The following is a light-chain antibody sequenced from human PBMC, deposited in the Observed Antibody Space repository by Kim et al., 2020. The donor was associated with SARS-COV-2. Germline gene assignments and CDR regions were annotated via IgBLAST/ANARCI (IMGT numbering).Light chain of an antibody. Sequence: EIVMTQSPATLSVFPGERATLSCRASQSVSSKVGWYQQKPGQSPRLLIYSASTTAFGIPARFSGSGSGTEFTLTINSLQSEDFAVYYCQQYNNWPPLTFGGGTKVDIK. CDR2: SAS. CDR3: QQYNNWPPLT. J-gene: IGKJ4*01. V-gene: IGKV3-15*01. CDR1: QSVSSK.